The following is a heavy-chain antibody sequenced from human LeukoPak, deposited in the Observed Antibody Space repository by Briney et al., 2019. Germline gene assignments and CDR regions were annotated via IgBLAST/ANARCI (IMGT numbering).Heavy chain of an antibody. CDR3: AKRYCSSTSCSYLGRHDAFDI. CDR2: ISGSGGST. CDR1: GFTFSSYA. J-gene: IGHJ3*02. Sequence: GGSLRLSCAASGFTFSSYAMSWVRQAPGKGLEWVSAISGSGGSTYYADSVKGRFTISRDNSKNTLYLQMNSLRAEDTAVYYCAKRYCSSTSCSYLGRHDAFDIWGQGTMVTVSS. V-gene: IGHV3-23*01. D-gene: IGHD2-2*01.